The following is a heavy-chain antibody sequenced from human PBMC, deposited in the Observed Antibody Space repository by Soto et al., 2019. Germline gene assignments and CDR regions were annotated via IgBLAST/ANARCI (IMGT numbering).Heavy chain of an antibody. CDR1: GDRVSSNSAA. CDR3: ARAPEVAARTFYYYYGMDV. V-gene: IGHV6-1*01. J-gene: IGHJ6*02. CDR2: TYYRSKWYN. D-gene: IGHD6-6*01. Sequence: SQTLSLTCAISGDRVSSNSAAWNWIRHSPSRGLEWLGRTYYRSKWYNDYAVSVKSRITINPDTSKNQFSLQLNSVTPEDTAVYYCARAPEVAARTFYYYYGMDVWGQGTTVTVSS.